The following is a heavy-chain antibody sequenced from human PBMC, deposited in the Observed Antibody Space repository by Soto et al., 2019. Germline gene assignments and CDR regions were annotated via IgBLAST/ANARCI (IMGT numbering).Heavy chain of an antibody. CDR3: ARVDYYFWSGYFFFHYGMDV. D-gene: IGHD3-3*01. J-gene: IGHJ6*02. V-gene: IGHV3-48*02. CDR2: ISSSSSTI. CDR1: GFTFSSYS. Sequence: GGSLRLSCAASGFTFSSYSMNWVRQAPGKGLEWVSYISSSSSTIYYADSVKGRFTISRDNAKNSLYLQMNSLRDEDTAVYYCARVDYYFWSGYFFFHYGMDVWGQGTTVTVSS.